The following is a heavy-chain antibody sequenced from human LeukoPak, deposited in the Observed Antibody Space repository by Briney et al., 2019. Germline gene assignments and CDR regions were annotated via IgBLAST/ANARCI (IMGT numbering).Heavy chain of an antibody. CDR1: GFTFSSYE. CDR2: ISSSGSTI. D-gene: IGHD6-13*01. V-gene: IGHV3-48*03. J-gene: IGHJ6*02. CDR3: AREQPDSSKYYYGMDV. Sequence: PGGSLRLSCAASGFTFSSYEMNWVRQAPGKGLEWASYISSSGSTIYYADSVKGRFTISRDNAKNSLYLQMNSLRAEDTAVYYCAREQPDSSKYYYGMDVWGQGTTVTVSS.